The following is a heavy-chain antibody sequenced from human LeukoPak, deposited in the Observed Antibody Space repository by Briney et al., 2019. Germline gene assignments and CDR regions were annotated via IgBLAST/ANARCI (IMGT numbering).Heavy chain of an antibody. Sequence: ASVKVSCKASGYTFTDYYMHWVRQAPGQGLEWMGWINPNSAGTNYAQTFQGRVTMTRDTSINTAYMELTRLRSADTGVYYCARRYCSSTSCYYFDYWGQGTLVTVSS. J-gene: IGHJ4*02. V-gene: IGHV1-2*02. D-gene: IGHD2-2*01. CDR1: GYTFTDYY. CDR2: INPNSAGT. CDR3: ARRYCSSTSCYYFDY.